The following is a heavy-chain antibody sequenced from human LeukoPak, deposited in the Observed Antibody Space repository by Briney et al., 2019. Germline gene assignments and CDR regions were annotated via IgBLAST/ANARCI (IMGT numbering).Heavy chain of an antibody. D-gene: IGHD4-17*01. J-gene: IGHJ3*02. CDR2: IHYTGST. Sequence: SETLSLTCSVSGGSISNYYWSWLRQPPGTGLELIGYIHYTGSTYYNPSLTSRVTISTDMSKNQLSLKLTSVTAADTAMYYCAKKPVELTSTVTDAFDIWGQGTMVTVSS. V-gene: IGHV4-59*01. CDR1: GGSISNYY. CDR3: AKKPVELTSTVTDAFDI.